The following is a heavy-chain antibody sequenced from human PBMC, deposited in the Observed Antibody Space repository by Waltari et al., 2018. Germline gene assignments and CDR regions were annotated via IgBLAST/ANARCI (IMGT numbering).Heavy chain of an antibody. J-gene: IGHJ6*03. CDR1: GGSISSGGYY. D-gene: IGHD3-3*01. CDR2: IYYSGST. Sequence: QVQLQESGPGLVKPSQTLSLTCTVSGGSISSGGYYWSWIRQHPGKGLEWIGYIYYSGSTYYNPSLKSRVTISVDTSKNQFSLKLSSVTAADTAVYYCARDIVGGYDFWSGHLDYYYDYMDVWGKGTTVTVSS. V-gene: IGHV4-31*03. CDR3: ARDIVGGYDFWSGHLDYYYDYMDV.